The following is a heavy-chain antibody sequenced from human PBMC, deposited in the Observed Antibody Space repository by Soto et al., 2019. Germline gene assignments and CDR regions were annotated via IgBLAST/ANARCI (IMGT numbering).Heavy chain of an antibody. CDR1: GYTFTGYY. CDR2: INPNSGGT. J-gene: IGHJ6*03. CDR3: ARGPPAGTTGAGYYYYYYMDV. D-gene: IGHD1-7*01. V-gene: IGHV1-2*04. Sequence: ASVKVSFKASGYTFTGYYMHWVRQAPGQGLEWMGWINPNSGGTNYAQKFQGWVTMTRDTSISTAYMELSRLRSDDTAVYYCARGPPAGTTGAGYYYYYYMDVWGKGTTVTVSS.